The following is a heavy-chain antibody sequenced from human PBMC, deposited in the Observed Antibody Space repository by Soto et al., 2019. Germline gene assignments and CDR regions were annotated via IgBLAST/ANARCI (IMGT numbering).Heavy chain of an antibody. CDR1: GGSISSGGYY. CDR3: ARGSYYDSSGYYPY. D-gene: IGHD3-22*01. CDR2: IYYSGST. J-gene: IGHJ4*02. Sequence: QVQLQESGPGLVKPSQTLSLTCTVSGGSISSGGYYWSWVRQHPGKGLEWIGYIYYSGSTFYNPSLKSRVTRSVDTSKNPFSLKLSSVTAAATAVYYCARGSYYDSSGYYPYWGQGTLVTVSS. V-gene: IGHV4-31*03.